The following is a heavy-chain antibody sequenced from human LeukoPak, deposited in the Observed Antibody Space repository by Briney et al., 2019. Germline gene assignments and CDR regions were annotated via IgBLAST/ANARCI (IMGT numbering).Heavy chain of an antibody. V-gene: IGHV4-39*07. Sequence: SETLSLTCTVSGGSISSSSYYWGWIRQPPGKGLEWIGSIYYSGSTYYNPSLKSRVTISVDTSKNQFSLKLSSVTAADTAVYYCARELTLGGVDYWGQGTLVTVSS. CDR2: IYYSGST. D-gene: IGHD3-16*01. CDR1: GGSISSSSYY. J-gene: IGHJ4*02. CDR3: ARELTLGGVDY.